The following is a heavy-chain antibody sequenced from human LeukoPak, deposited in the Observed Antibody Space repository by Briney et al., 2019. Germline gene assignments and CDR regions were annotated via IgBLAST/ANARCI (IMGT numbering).Heavy chain of an antibody. V-gene: IGHV3-48*01. CDR2: ISSSSSTI. J-gene: IGHJ3*02. CDR1: GFTFSNFG. D-gene: IGHD4-23*01. CDR3: ASDDYGGFDI. Sequence: GGSLRLSCAASGFTFSNFGMNWVRQAPGKGLEWVSYISSSSSTIYYADSVKGRFTISRDNAKNSLYLQMNSLGAEDTAVYYCASDDYGGFDIWGQGTMVTVSS.